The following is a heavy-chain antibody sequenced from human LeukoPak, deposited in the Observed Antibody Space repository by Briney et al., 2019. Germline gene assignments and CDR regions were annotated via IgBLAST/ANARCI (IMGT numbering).Heavy chain of an antibody. V-gene: IGHV3-15*01. Sequence: PGGSLRLSCAASGLTFRNAWMSWVRQAPGKGLEWIGRIKSKTDGGTVDYAPPVKGRFTISRDDSRNTLSLEMNFLKTEATAVYYCTTNPGDYEIYWGQGTLVTVSS. CDR1: GLTFRNAW. D-gene: IGHD4-17*01. J-gene: IGHJ4*02. CDR3: TTNPGDYEIY. CDR2: IKSKTDGGTV.